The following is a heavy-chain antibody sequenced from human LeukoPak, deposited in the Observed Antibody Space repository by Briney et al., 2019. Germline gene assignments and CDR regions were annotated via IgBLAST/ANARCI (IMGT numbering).Heavy chain of an antibody. CDR1: GFTFSSYG. CDR2: IKQDGSEK. V-gene: IGHV3-7*01. J-gene: IGHJ4*02. D-gene: IGHD6-6*01. Sequence: GGSLRLSCAASGFTFSSYGMSWVRQAPGKGLEWVANIKQDGSEKYYVDSVKGRFTISRDSAKNSLYLQMNSLRAEDTAVYYCAREPAPIAARLVKGGDYWGQGTLVTVSS. CDR3: AREPAPIAARLVKGGDY.